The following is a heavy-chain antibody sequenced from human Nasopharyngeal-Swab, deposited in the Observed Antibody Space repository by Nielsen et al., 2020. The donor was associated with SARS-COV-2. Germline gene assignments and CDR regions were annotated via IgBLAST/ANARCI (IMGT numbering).Heavy chain of an antibody. Sequence: SETLSLTCTVSGGSISSYYWSWIRQPPGKGLEWIGYIYYSGSTNYNPSLKSRVTISVDTSKNQFSLKLSSVTAADTAVYYCARQKVVTAIRGFDYWGQGTLVTVSS. CDR3: ARQKVVTAIRGFDY. CDR1: GGSISSYY. V-gene: IGHV4-59*01. D-gene: IGHD2-21*02. CDR2: IYYSGST. J-gene: IGHJ4*02.